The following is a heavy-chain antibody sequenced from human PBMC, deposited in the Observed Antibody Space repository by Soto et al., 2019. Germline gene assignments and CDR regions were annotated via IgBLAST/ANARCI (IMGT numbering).Heavy chain of an antibody. CDR2: IYYSGST. V-gene: IGHV4-59*08. Sequence: SETMSLTSTVSGGSISSYDWSWIRQNPGKGLEWIGYIYYSGSTNYNPSLKSRVTISVDTSKNQFSLKLSSVTAADTAVYYCARTHMVRGVTIFDPWGQGTLVTVSS. CDR3: ARTHMVRGVTIFDP. D-gene: IGHD3-10*01. J-gene: IGHJ5*02. CDR1: GGSISSYD.